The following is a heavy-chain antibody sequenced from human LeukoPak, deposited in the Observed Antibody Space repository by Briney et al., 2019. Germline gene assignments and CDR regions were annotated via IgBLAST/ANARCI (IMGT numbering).Heavy chain of an antibody. CDR2: INHSGST. CDR3: ARGLFGESERDYGDYKGTPPANYFDY. D-gene: IGHD4-17*01. CDR1: GGSFSGYY. V-gene: IGHV4-34*01. J-gene: IGHJ4*02. Sequence: SETLSLTCAVYGGSFSGYYWSWIRQPPGKGLEWIGEINHSGSTNYNPSLKSRVTISVDTSKNQFSRKLSSVTAADTAVYYCARGLFGESERDYGDYKGTPPANYFDYWGQGTLVTVSS.